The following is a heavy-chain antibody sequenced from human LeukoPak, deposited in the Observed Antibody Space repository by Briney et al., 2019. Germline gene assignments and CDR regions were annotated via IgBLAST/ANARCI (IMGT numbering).Heavy chain of an antibody. J-gene: IGHJ4*02. Sequence: GGSLRLSCAASGFTFSDYFMSWIRQAPGKGLEWVSYISSSSSTIYYADSVKGRFTISRDNAKNSLYLQKNSLRAEDTAVYYCARDQITYFDYWGQGTLVTVSS. CDR3: ARDQITYFDY. D-gene: IGHD3-16*01. CDR1: GFTFSDYF. V-gene: IGHV3-11*04. CDR2: ISSSSSTI.